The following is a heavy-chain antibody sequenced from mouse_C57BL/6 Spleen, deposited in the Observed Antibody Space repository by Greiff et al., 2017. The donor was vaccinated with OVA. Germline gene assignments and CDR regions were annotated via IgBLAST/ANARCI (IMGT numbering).Heavy chain of an antibody. CDR2: IYPGSGNT. CDR3: ARDEAYSNYAYYFDY. Sequence: VQLQQSGAELVRPGASVKLSCKASGYTFTDYYINWVKQRPGQGLEWIARIYPGSGNTYYNEKFKGKATLTAEKSSSTAYMQLSSLTSEDSAVYFCARDEAYSNYAYYFDYWGQGTTLTVSS. V-gene: IGHV1-76*01. CDR1: GYTFTDYY. J-gene: IGHJ2*01. D-gene: IGHD2-5*01.